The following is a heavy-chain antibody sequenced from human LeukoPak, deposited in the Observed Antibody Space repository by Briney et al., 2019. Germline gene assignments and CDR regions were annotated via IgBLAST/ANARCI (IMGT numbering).Heavy chain of an antibody. V-gene: IGHV1-69*06. CDR3: ATGTGYCSSTSCQNWFDP. D-gene: IGHD2-2*01. CDR2: IIPMSGTT. Sequence: ASVKVSCKASGGTFNNFAISWVRQAPGQGLEWVGGIIPMSGTTNYAQKFQGRVTMTEDTSTDTAYMELSSLRSEDTAVYYCATGTGYCSSTSCQNWFDPWGQGTLVTVSS. J-gene: IGHJ5*02. CDR1: GGTFNNFA.